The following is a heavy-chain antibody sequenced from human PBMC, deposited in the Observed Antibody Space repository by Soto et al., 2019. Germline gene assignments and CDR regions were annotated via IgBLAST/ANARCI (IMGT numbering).Heavy chain of an antibody. J-gene: IGHJ4*02. CDR2: ISYDGSNK. CDR3: AKVFGPSSGWYLDY. D-gene: IGHD6-19*01. V-gene: IGHV3-30*18. Sequence: VQLLESGGGLVQPGGSLRLSCAASGFTFNNFAMSWVRQAPGKGLEWVAVISYDGSNKYYADSVKGRFTISRDNSKITLYLQMNSLRAEDTAVYYCAKVFGPSSGWYLDYWGQGTLVTVSS. CDR1: GFTFNNFA.